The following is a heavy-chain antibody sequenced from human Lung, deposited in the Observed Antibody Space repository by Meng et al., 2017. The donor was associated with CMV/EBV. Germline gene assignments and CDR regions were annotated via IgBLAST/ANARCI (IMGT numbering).Heavy chain of an antibody. Sequence: SETLSLXCTVPGGSISSSSYYWCWIRQPPGKGLEWVGSIYYSGSTYYNPSLKSRVTISVDTSKNQFSLKLSSVTAADTAVYCCGIDWLRFLEWASREYYCGMGVWXQEPTVTVSS. CDR3: GIDWLRFLEWASREYYCGMGV. CDR1: GGSISSSSYY. V-gene: IGHV4-39*07. D-gene: IGHD3-3*01. J-gene: IGHJ6*02. CDR2: IYYSGST.